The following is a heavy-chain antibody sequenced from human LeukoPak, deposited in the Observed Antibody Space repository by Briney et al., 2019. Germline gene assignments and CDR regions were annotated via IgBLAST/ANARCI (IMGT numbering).Heavy chain of an antibody. CDR2: ISGSGGST. CDR3: AKAFTIFGVVTIDY. CDR1: GFTFNSYA. V-gene: IGHV3-23*01. Sequence: GGSLRLSCAASGFTFNSYAMSWVRQAPGKGLEWVSGISGSGGSTYYAESVKGRFTISRDNSKNTLYLQMNSLRAEDTAVYYCAKAFTIFGVVTIDYWGQGTLVTVSS. D-gene: IGHD3-3*01. J-gene: IGHJ4*02.